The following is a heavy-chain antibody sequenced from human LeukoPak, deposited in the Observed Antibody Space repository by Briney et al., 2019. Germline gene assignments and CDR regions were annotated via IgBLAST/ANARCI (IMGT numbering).Heavy chain of an antibody. D-gene: IGHD3-10*01. CDR2: IVVGSGNT. CDR3: AAEGFRFGELLSV. J-gene: IGHJ4*02. Sequence: GASVKVSCKASGFTFTSSAMQWVRQARGQRLEWIGWIVVGSGNTNYAQKFQERVTITRDMSTSTAYMELSSLRSEDTAVYYCAAEGFRFGELLSVWGQGTLVTVSS. V-gene: IGHV1-58*02. CDR1: GFTFTSSA.